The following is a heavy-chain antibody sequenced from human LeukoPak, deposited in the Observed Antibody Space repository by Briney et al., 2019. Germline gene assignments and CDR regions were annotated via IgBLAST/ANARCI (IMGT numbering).Heavy chain of an antibody. V-gene: IGHV3-7*01. D-gene: IGHD6-13*01. J-gene: IGHJ5*02. CDR1: GFTFTTYW. Sequence: GGSLRLSCVAFGFTFTTYWMGWVRQAPGKGPEWVANVKQDGSEKYYMDSVKGRFTISRDNGNNSLYLQMSSLRAEDTGVYYCARIAAAVPDQWGQGTLVTVSS. CDR3: ARIAAAVPDQ. CDR2: VKQDGSEK.